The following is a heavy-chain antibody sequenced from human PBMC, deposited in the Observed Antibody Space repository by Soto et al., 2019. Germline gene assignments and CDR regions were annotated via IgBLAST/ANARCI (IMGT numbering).Heavy chain of an antibody. J-gene: IGHJ4*02. D-gene: IGHD1-1*01. CDR1: GGSCSGYY. CDR3: ARLVGFSAQTRRAFDY. Sequence: SSEILSLTCAVYGGSCSGYYWSWIRQPPGKGLEWIGEINHSGSTNYNPSLKSRVTISVDTSKNQFSLKLSSVTAADTAVYYCARLVGFSAQTRRAFDYWGQGTLVTVSS. CDR2: INHSGST. V-gene: IGHV4-34*01.